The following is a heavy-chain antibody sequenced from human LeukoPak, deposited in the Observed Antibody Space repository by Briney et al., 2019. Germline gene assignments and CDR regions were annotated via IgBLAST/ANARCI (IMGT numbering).Heavy chain of an antibody. CDR2: IFSNDEK. Sequence: SGPTLVHPTETLTLTCTVSGFSLSDPRMGVGWVREPPGNALEWLAHIFSNDEKSYSTSLKSRLTISNDTSKSQVVLTMTYMDPVDTATYYCARIPQPDSSSWYCWFDPWGQGTLVTVSS. CDR1: GFSLSDPRMG. V-gene: IGHV2-26*01. CDR3: ARIPQPDSSSWYCWFDP. D-gene: IGHD6-13*01. J-gene: IGHJ5*02.